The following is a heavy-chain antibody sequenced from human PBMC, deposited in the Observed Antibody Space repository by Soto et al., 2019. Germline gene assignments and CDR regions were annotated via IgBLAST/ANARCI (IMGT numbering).Heavy chain of an antibody. J-gene: IGHJ4*02. V-gene: IGHV4-31*03. CDR1: GGSIRSGGYY. D-gene: IGHD3-10*01. Sequence: QVQLQESGPGLVKPSQTLSLTCTVSGGSIRSGGYYWSWIRQHPGKGLEWIGYIYYIGGTYYNPSLKSRATISVDKSKNQFSLKLSSVTAAYTAVYYCARDRGYYGSETIYYFDSWGQGTLVTVSS. CDR3: ARDRGYYGSETIYYFDS. CDR2: IYYIGGT.